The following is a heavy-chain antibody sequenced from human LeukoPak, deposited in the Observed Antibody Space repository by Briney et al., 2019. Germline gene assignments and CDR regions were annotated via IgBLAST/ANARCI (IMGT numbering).Heavy chain of an antibody. CDR1: GGSIISYY. D-gene: IGHD3-9*01. V-gene: IGHV4-59*01. Sequence: SETLSLTCTVPGGSIISYYWSWIRQPPGKGLEWIGYIYYSGNTNYNPSLKSRVTISLDTSRNQFSPKLSSVTAADTAVYYCARGSLTGRTGYDFVSWGQGTLVTVSS. J-gene: IGHJ4*02. CDR2: IYYSGNT. CDR3: ARGSLTGRTGYDFVS.